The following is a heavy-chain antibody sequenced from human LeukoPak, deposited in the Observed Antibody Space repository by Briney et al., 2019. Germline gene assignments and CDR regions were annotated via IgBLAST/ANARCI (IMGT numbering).Heavy chain of an antibody. V-gene: IGHV4-61*01. D-gene: IGHD5-12*01. CDR3: ARVYIGDPFDYYGMDV. J-gene: IGHJ6*02. CDR1: GGSVSRSSYF. CDR2: IYYSGST. Sequence: SETLSLTCTVSGGSVSRSSYFWSWIRHPPGKGLGWIGYIYYSGSTNYNPSLKSRVTISVDTSKNQFSLKLSSVTAADTAVYYCARVYIGDPFDYYGMDVWGQGTTVTVSS.